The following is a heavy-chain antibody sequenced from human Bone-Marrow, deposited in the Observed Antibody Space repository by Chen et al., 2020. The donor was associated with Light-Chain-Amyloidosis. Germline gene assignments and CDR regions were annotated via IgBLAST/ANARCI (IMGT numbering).Heavy chain of an antibody. J-gene: IGHJ4*02. D-gene: IGHD2-15*01. CDR1: GFTFSTYV. V-gene: IGHV3-23*01. CDR3: GSLWGAYGSGHSRDYFDY. CDR2: IGGTGGST. Sequence: LVQPGGSLRLSCVASGFTFSTYVMSWVRQAPGKGLEWVSAIGGTGGSTNYADSVKGRFTTSRDNSKNTLYLQMNSLRAEDTALYYCGSLWGAYGSGHSRDYFDYWGQGTQVTVSS.